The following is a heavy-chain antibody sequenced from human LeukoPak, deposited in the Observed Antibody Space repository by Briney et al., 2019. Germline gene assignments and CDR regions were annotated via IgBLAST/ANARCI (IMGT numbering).Heavy chain of an antibody. J-gene: IGHJ4*02. V-gene: IGHV3-23*01. CDR3: AKRGSYFGGFDY. D-gene: IGHD3-10*01. Sequence: GGSLRLSYVASGFAFSNFDMSWVRQAPGKGLEWVSAISGSGESTYYAESLKGRFTISRDNSKNTLYLQMNGLRVEDTAIYYCAKRGSYFGGFDYWGQGTLLTVPS. CDR2: ISGSGEST. CDR1: GFAFSNFD.